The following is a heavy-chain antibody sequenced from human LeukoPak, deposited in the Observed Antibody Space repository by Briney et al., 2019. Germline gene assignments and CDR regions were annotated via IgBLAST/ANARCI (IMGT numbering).Heavy chain of an antibody. CDR3: AKAMGPYGVVPAAPRGYFDY. V-gene: IGHV3-11*01. J-gene: IGHJ4*02. CDR1: GFTFSDYN. CDR2: ITNGGSTI. Sequence: GGSLRLSCAASGFTFSDYNMNWVRQAPGKGLEWVSYITNGGSTINHADSVKGRFTISRDNAKKTLYLQMNSLRAEDTALYYCAKAMGPYGVVPAAPRGYFDYWGQGTLVTVSS. D-gene: IGHD2-2*01.